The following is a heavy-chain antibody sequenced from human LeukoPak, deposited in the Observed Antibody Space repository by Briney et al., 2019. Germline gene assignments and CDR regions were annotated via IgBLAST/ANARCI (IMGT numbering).Heavy chain of an antibody. CDR1: GFTFSSYA. D-gene: IGHD3-10*01. CDR3: AREGSGRTAYNDGLDV. CDR2: ISYDGSNK. V-gene: IGHV3-30*14. J-gene: IGHJ3*01. Sequence: GGSLRLSCAASGFTFSSYAMHWVRQAPGKGLEWVAVISYDGSNKYYADSVKGRFTISRDNSKNTLYLQLNSLRAEDTAVYYCAREGSGRTAYNDGLDVWGQGTMVTVSS.